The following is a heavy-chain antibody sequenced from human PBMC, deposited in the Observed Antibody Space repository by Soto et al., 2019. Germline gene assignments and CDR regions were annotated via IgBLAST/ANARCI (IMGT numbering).Heavy chain of an antibody. CDR2: IYYTGST. D-gene: IGHD6-13*01. J-gene: IGHJ4*02. Sequence: SDTLSLTCTVSGVTVSSGAYYWSWIRQRPGKGLEWIGNIYYTGSTYYSPSLKSRVVISLDTSKNQFSLSLSSVTAADTAIYYCARYRFSGSKWSKFDYWGQGTLGTVS. V-gene: IGHV4-30-4*02. CDR1: GVTVSSGAYY. CDR3: ARYRFSGSKWSKFDY.